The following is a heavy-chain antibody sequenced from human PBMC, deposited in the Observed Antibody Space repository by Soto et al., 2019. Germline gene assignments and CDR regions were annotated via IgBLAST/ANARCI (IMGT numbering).Heavy chain of an antibody. D-gene: IGHD6-13*01. V-gene: IGHV1-18*01. Sequence: QVQLVQSGAEVKKPGASVKVSCKASGYTFTSYGISWVRQAPGQGLEWMGWISAYNGNTNYAQKPQGRVTMPTAPSTSTADRELRSLGADDTAVYYCARRDSGSWYGGGLGPWGQGTLVTVSS. J-gene: IGHJ5*02. CDR3: ARRDSGSWYGGGLGP. CDR2: ISAYNGNT. CDR1: GYTFTSYG.